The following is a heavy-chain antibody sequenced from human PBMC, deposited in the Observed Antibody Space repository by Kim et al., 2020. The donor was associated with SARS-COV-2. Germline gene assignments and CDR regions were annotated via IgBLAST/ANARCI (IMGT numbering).Heavy chain of an antibody. CDR2: TSYDERNK. V-gene: IGHV3-30*14. J-gene: IGHJ4*02. CDR1: GFTFSRYA. Sequence: GGSLRLSCAASGFTFSRYAMHWARQAPGKGLEWVAVTSYDERNKYYLDSVKGRFTISRDNSKNTLYLQMNSLGAEDTAVYYCARDYNWGYYFDFWGQGTL. D-gene: IGHD1-20*01. CDR3: ARDYNWGYYFDF.